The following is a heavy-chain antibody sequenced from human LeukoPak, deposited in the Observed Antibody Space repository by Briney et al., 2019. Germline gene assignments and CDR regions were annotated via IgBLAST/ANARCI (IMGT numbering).Heavy chain of an antibody. CDR1: GFTFSSNG. CDR3: AGGMRHFDY. J-gene: IGHJ4*02. V-gene: IGHV3-33*01. D-gene: IGHD2-8*01. CDR2: IWYDGSNK. Sequence: GGSLRLTCAASGFTFSSNGMHWVRQAPGKGLEWVALIWYDGSNKYYADSVKGRFTISRDNSKNTLFLQMNSLRAEDTAVYYCAGGMRHFDYWGQGTLVTVSS.